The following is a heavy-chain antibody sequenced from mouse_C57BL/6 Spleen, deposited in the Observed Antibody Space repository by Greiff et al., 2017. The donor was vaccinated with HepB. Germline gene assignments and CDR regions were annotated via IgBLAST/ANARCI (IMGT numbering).Heavy chain of an antibody. V-gene: IGHV1-7*01. Sequence: VHLVESGAELAKPGASVKLSCKASGYTFTSYWMHWVKQRPGQGLEWIGYINPSSGYTKYNQKFKDKATLTADKYSSTAYMTRSSLTYEDSAVYYCAKPLITTVVANAMDYWGQGTSVTVSS. CDR3: AKPLITTVVANAMDY. J-gene: IGHJ4*01. CDR1: GYTFTSYW. CDR2: INPSSGYT. D-gene: IGHD1-1*01.